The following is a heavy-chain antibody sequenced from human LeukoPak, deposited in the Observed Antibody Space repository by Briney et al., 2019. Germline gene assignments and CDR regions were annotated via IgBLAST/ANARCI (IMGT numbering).Heavy chain of an antibody. V-gene: IGHV4-39*01. D-gene: IGHD4-11*01. J-gene: IGHJ4*02. CDR3: ARHPSTVTRGYFDY. CDR2: IYYSGST. CDR1: GGSFSSYY. Sequence: TSSETLSLTCAGYGGSFSSYYWGWIRQPPRKGLEWIGSIYYSGSTYYNPSLKSRVTISVDTSKNQFSLKLSSVTAADTAVYYCARHPSTVTRGYFDYWGQGTLVTVSS.